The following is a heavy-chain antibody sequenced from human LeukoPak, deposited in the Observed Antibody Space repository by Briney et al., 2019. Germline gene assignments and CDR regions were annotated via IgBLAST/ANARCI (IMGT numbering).Heavy chain of an antibody. J-gene: IGHJ4*02. CDR1: GYTFTSYG. CDR2: ISAYNGNT. D-gene: IGHD3-22*01. Sequence: AASVKVSCKASGYTFTSYGISWVRQAPGQGLEWMGWISAYNGNTNYAQKLQGRVTMTTDTSTSTAYMELRSLRSDDTAVYYCARAPAPYYYDSSGLFDHWGQGTLVTVSS. V-gene: IGHV1-18*01. CDR3: ARAPAPYYYDSSGLFDH.